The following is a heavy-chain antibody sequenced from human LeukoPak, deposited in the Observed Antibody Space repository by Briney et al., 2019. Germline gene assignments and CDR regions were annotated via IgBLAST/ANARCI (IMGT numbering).Heavy chain of an antibody. J-gene: IGHJ6*03. CDR2: INHSGSG. D-gene: IGHD3-10*01. Sequence: SETLSLTCAVYGGSFSGYYWSWIRQPPGKGLEWIGEINHSGSGNYNPSLKSRVTISVDTSKNQFSLKLSSVTAADTAVYYCVRHQEGMVRGVLYYMDVWGTGTTVTISS. V-gene: IGHV4-34*01. CDR3: VRHQEGMVRGVLYYMDV. CDR1: GGSFSGYY.